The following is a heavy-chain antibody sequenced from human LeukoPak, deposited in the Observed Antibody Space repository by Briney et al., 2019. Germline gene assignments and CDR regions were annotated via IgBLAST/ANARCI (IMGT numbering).Heavy chain of an antibody. D-gene: IGHD6-19*01. J-gene: IGHJ4*02. CDR1: GDSVSSNSAA. CDR3: ARGRLKWLVRDFFDY. V-gene: IGHV6-1*01. Sequence: SQTLSLTCAISGDSVSSNSAAWNWIRQSPSRGLEWLGRTYYRSKWYNDYAVSVKSRITINPDTSKNQFSLKLSSVTAADTAVYYCARGRLKWLVRDFFDYWGQGTLVTVSS. CDR2: TYYRSKWYN.